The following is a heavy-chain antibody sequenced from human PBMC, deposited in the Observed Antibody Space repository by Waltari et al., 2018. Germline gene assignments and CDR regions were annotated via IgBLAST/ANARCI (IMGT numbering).Heavy chain of an antibody. Sequence: QVQLQQWGAGLLKPPETLSLTCAVYGGSFSAYSWSWNRQPPGKGLEWIGEINHSGSTNYNPSLKSRVTISVDTSKNQVSLKLSSVTAADTAVYYCARGGGTLDYWGQGTLVTVSS. J-gene: IGHJ4*02. CDR2: INHSGST. D-gene: IGHD1-26*01. CDR1: GGSFSAYS. V-gene: IGHV4-34*01. CDR3: ARGGGTLDY.